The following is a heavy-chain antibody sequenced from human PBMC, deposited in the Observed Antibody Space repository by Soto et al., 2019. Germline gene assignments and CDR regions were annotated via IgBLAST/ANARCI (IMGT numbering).Heavy chain of an antibody. Sequence: QVQLVQSGAEVKKPGASVKVSCKASGYTFTSYGISWVRQAPGQGLEWMGWISAYNGNTNYAQKLQGRVTMTTDTSTSTAYMELRSLRSDDTAVDDCAREGPFLWFGELFIPDYWGQGTLVTVSS. CDR2: ISAYNGNT. CDR1: GYTFTSYG. J-gene: IGHJ4*02. CDR3: AREGPFLWFGELFIPDY. D-gene: IGHD3-10*01. V-gene: IGHV1-18*01.